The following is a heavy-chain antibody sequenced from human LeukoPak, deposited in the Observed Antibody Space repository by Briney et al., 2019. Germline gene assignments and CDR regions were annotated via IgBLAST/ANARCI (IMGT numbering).Heavy chain of an antibody. J-gene: IGHJ5*02. CDR3: GRVGTINRYNWFDG. D-gene: IGHD2/OR15-2a*01. CDR2: ISDSGTTE. CDR1: GFSLSSFQ. Sequence: HAGGSLRLSCAASGFSLSSFQMNWARQPPGKGLEWLSSISDSGTTEYYTDSVKGRFTISTDNAKNSLYLQMNSLTGADTAIYYCGRVGTINRYNWFDGWGEGSLVTV. V-gene: IGHV3-48*03.